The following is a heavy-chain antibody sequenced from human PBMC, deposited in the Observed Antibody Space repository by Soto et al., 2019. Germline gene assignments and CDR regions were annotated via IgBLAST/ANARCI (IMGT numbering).Heavy chain of an antibody. V-gene: IGHV4-39*01. CDR3: ARLDYYDSSGIPNWFDP. J-gene: IGHJ5*02. CDR2: IYYSGST. Sequence: SSETLSLTCTVSGGSISSSSYYWGWIRQPPGKGLEWIGSIYYSGSTYYNPSLKSRVTISVDTSKNQFSLKLSSVTAADTAVYYCARLDYYDSSGIPNWFDPWGQGTLVTVSS. CDR1: GGSISSSSYY. D-gene: IGHD3-22*01.